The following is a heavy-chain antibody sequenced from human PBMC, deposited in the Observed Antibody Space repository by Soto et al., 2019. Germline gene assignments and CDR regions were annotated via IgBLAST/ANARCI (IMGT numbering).Heavy chain of an antibody. D-gene: IGHD3-16*01. CDR3: ARGGTPMDY. V-gene: IGHV1-18*01. J-gene: IGHJ4*02. Sequence: QVQLVQSGAEVKKPGASVKVSCKTSGYTFTNFGLSWVRQAPGQGLEWMGWISAYNGNTNYAQNFQGRVTMTTDRSTSTAYIELRSLRSDDTAVYYSARGGTPMDYWGQGTLVTVSS. CDR2: ISAYNGNT. CDR1: GYTFTNFG.